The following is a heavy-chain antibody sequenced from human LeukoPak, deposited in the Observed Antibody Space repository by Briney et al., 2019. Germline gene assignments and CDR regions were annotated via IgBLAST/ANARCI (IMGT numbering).Heavy chain of an antibody. D-gene: IGHD7-27*01. Sequence: ASVKISCKASGYTFTTHDINWVRQATGQGLEWLGWMSPNSGDTGYAQKFQGRVTMTSDSSISTAYMELSSLRSEDTAIYYCVRTPPNWGFDYWGQGTLVTVSS. CDR1: GYTFTTHD. CDR2: MSPNSGDT. J-gene: IGHJ4*02. CDR3: VRTPPNWGFDY. V-gene: IGHV1-8*01.